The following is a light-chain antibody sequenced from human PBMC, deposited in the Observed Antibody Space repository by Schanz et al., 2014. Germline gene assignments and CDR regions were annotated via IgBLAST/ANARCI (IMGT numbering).Light chain of an antibody. CDR2: AAS. CDR3: HQYGTSWWT. V-gene: IGKV3-20*01. J-gene: IGKJ1*01. CDR1: EPVGSDY. Sequence: EIVLTQSPSTLSLSPGEGVTLSCRVSEPVGSDYVAWYQQKPDQAPRLLIDAASTRVTGVPDRFRGSGSVTKFTLTISSLEPEDSAVYYCHQYGTSWWTFGQGTKVEVK.